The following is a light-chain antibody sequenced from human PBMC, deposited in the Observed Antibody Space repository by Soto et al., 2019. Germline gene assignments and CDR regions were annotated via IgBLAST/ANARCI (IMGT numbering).Light chain of an antibody. CDR1: DSDIGVYNY. V-gene: IGLV2-14*03. CDR3: SSYANYNVV. J-gene: IGLJ2*01. CDR2: DVT. Sequence: QSALTQPASVSGSPGQSITISCTGTDSDIGVYNYVSWYQQYPGKAPKLMIYDVTNRPSGVSNRFSGSESGNMASLTISGLQAEDEADYYCSSYANYNVVFGGGTKLTVL.